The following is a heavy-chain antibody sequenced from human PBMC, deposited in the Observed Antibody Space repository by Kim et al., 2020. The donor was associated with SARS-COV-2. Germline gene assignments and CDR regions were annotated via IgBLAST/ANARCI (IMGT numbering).Heavy chain of an antibody. CDR2: ISGSGGST. CDR1: GFTFSSYA. CDR3: AKDWVGKGFYYYGMDV. J-gene: IGHJ6*02. Sequence: GGSLRLSCAASGFTFSSYAMSWVRQAPGKGLEWVSAISGSGGSTYYADSVKGRFTISRDNSKNTLYLQMNSLRAEDTAVYYCAKDWVGKGFYYYGMDVWGQGTTVTVSS. D-gene: IGHD7-27*01. V-gene: IGHV3-23*01.